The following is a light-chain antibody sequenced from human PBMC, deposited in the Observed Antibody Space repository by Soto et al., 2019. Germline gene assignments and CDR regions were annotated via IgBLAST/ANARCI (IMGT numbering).Light chain of an antibody. CDR2: VNGDGSH. J-gene: IGLJ3*02. CDR1: SGHSSYA. Sequence: QSVLTQSPSASASLGASVKLTCTLDSGHSSYAIAWHQLQPEKGPRCLMKVNGDGSHNKGDGIPDRFSGSSSGAERYLTISRLQSEDEADYYCQTWGSGIRVFGVGTKLTVL. CDR3: QTWGSGIRV. V-gene: IGLV4-69*01.